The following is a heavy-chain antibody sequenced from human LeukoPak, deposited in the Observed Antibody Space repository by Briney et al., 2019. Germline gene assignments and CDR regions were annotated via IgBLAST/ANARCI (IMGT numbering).Heavy chain of an antibody. D-gene: IGHD1-14*01. V-gene: IGHV1-69*04. CDR2: IIPILGIA. J-gene: IGHJ4*02. Sequence: SVTVSCKASGGTFSSYAISWVRQAPGQGLEWMGRIIPILGIANYAQKFQGRVTITADKSTSTAYMELSSLRSEDTAVYYCARDQAVSGPKDYWGQGTLVTVSS. CDR1: GGTFSSYA. CDR3: ARDQAVSGPKDY.